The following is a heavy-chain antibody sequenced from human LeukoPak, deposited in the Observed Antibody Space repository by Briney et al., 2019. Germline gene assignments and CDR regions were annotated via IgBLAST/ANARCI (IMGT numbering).Heavy chain of an antibody. CDR3: AREYYYGSGIRF. J-gene: IGHJ4*02. Sequence: PSETLSLTCAVYGGSFSGYYWSWIRQPPGKGLEWIGEINHSGSTNYNPSLKSRVTISVDTSKNQFSLKLSSVTAADTAVYYCAREYYYGSGIRFWGQGTLVTVSS. CDR1: GGSFSGYY. D-gene: IGHD3-10*01. V-gene: IGHV4-34*01. CDR2: INHSGST.